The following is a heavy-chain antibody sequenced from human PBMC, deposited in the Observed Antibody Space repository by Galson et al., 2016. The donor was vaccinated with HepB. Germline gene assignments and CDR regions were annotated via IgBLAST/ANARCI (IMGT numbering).Heavy chain of an antibody. D-gene: IGHD3-10*01. CDR3: TKEGDGSGSFFDY. Sequence: SLRLSCAASGFTFEDYSMHWVRQAPGKDLEWISLISWDGDITYYAESVEGRFTVSRDNSKSSLYLQLNDLRTDDTALYYCTKEGDGSGSFFDYWGQGTLVTVSS. V-gene: IGHV3-43*01. J-gene: IGHJ4*02. CDR1: GFTFEDYS. CDR2: ISWDGDIT.